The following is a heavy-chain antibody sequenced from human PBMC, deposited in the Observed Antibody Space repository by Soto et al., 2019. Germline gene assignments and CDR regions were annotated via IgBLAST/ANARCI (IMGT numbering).Heavy chain of an antibody. CDR3: PRGEYYYDSSGRGWFDP. CDR1: GFTFSSYA. V-gene: IGHV3-30-3*01. D-gene: IGHD3-22*01. Sequence: QVQLVESGGGVVQPGRSLRLSCAASGFTFSSYAMHWVRQAPGKGLEWVAVISYDGSNKYYTDSVKGRFTISRDNAKNTLYLQMNSLRAEDTAVYYCPRGEYYYDSSGRGWFDPWGQGTLVTVSS. CDR2: ISYDGSNK. J-gene: IGHJ5*02.